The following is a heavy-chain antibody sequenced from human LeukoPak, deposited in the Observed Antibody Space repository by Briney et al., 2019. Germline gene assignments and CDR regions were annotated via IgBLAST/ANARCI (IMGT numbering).Heavy chain of an antibody. J-gene: IGHJ4*02. Sequence: SETLSLTCAVSGGSITSSSWWSWVRQRPGRGLEWIGEINHRGTTNYNPSLKSRVTISVDKSKNQFSLKLSSVTAADTAVYYCARDLRFGAYDYWGQGTLVTVSS. CDR2: INHRGTT. CDR1: GGSITSSSW. D-gene: IGHD5/OR15-5a*01. V-gene: IGHV4-4*02. CDR3: ARDLRFGAYDY.